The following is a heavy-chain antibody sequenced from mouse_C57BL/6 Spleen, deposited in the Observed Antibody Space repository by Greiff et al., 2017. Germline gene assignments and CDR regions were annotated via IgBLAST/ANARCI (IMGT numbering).Heavy chain of an antibody. D-gene: IGHD1-1*01. J-gene: IGHJ4*01. Sequence: QVQLQQSGAELARPGASVKMSCKASGYTFTSYTMHWVKQRPGQGLEWIGYINPSSGYTKYNQKFKDKATLTADKSSSTAYMQLSSLTSEDSAVYYCARWGNYYGSNLNYYAMDYWGQGTSVTVSS. CDR1: GYTFTSYT. CDR2: INPSSGYT. CDR3: ARWGNYYGSNLNYYAMDY. V-gene: IGHV1-4*01.